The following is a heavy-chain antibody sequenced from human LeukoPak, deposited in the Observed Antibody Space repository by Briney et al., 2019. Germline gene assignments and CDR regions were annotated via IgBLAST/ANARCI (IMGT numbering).Heavy chain of an antibody. D-gene: IGHD6-13*01. CDR3: ARSRPTGSWHGAFVDY. CDR2: IYFSGST. V-gene: IGHV4-59*01. J-gene: IGHJ4*02. CDR1: GGSISSYY. Sequence: SETLSLTCTVSGGSISSYYWSWIRQPPGKGLEWIGYIYFSGSTNYNPSLKSRVTISVDTSRNQFSLQLSSVTAADTAVYYCARSRPTGSWHGAFVDYWGQGTLVTVSS.